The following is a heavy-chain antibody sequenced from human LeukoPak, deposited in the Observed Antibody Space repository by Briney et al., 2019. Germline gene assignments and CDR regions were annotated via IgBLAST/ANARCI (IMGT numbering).Heavy chain of an antibody. D-gene: IGHD3-10*01. CDR1: GYTFTSYG. J-gene: IGHJ4*02. CDR3: ARDHYRSGDPWVPFDY. V-gene: IGHV1-18*01. Sequence: ASVKVSCKASGYTFTSYGISWVRQAPGQGFEWMGLISAYNGNTNYAQKLQGRVTMTTDTSTSTAYMELRSLRSDDTAVYYCARDHYRSGDPWVPFDYWRQGTLVTVSS. CDR2: ISAYNGNT.